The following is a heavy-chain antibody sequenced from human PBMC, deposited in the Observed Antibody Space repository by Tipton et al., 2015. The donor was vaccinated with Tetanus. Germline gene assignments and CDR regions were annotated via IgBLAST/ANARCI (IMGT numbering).Heavy chain of an antibody. CDR3: ARMYSTSSPFDP. V-gene: IGHV5-51*01. CDR2: IFPDDSDT. D-gene: IGHD6-6*01. J-gene: IGHJ5*02. Sequence: QLVQSGADVKKPGESLKISCKASGYSFTSHWIGWVRQMPGKGLEWMGMIFPDDSDTRYSPSFQGHVTISVDKSTSTVYLQWSSLKASDPAMYFCARMYSTSSPFDPWGQGTLVAVSS. CDR1: GYSFTSHW.